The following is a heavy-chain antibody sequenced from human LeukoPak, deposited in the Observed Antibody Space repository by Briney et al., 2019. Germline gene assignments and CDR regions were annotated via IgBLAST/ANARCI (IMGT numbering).Heavy chain of an antibody. Sequence: TGGSLRLSCAASGFSFSSYSMNWVRQAPGKGLQWVSYISSSTSIIYYADSVKGRFTISRDNAKNSLYLQMNSLRDEDTAVYYCARDGGKGGNSDYWGQGTLVTVSS. CDR2: ISSSTSII. V-gene: IGHV3-48*02. J-gene: IGHJ4*02. CDR3: ARDGGKGGNSDY. CDR1: GFSFSSYS. D-gene: IGHD2-15*01.